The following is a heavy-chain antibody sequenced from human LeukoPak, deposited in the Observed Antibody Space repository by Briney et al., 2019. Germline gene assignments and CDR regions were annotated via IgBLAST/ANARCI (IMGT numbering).Heavy chain of an antibody. CDR2: INSDRSST. CDR3: ATGKYQLLWGDY. V-gene: IGHV3-74*01. CDR1: GFTFSSYW. D-gene: IGHD2-2*01. Sequence: GGSLRLSCAASGFTFSSYWMHWVRQAPGKGLVWVSRINSDRSSTSYADSVKGRLTISRDNAKNTLYLQMNSLRAEDTAVYYCATGKYQLLWGDYWGQGTLVTVSS. J-gene: IGHJ4*02.